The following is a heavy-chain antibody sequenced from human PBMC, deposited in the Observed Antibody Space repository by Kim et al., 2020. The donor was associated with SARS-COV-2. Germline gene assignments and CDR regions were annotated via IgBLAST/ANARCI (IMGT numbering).Heavy chain of an antibody. Sequence: NYAQKLQGRVTMTTDTSTSTAYMELRSLRSDDTAVYYCAREGQIPAAFDYWGQGTLVTVSS. CDR3: AREGQIPAAFDY. J-gene: IGHJ4*02. V-gene: IGHV1-18*01.